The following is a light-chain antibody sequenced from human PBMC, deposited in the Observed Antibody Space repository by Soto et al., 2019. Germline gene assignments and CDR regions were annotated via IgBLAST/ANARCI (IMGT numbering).Light chain of an antibody. V-gene: IGKV3-15*01. Sequence: EIVMTQSPATLSVSPGERATLSCRASQSANSYVAWYQQKPGQAPRLLISGASTRATGIPARFSGSESGTDFTLTISSLQSEDFAVYYCQQYNNWPWTFGQGTKLEIK. CDR2: GAS. CDR1: QSANSY. CDR3: QQYNNWPWT. J-gene: IGKJ1*01.